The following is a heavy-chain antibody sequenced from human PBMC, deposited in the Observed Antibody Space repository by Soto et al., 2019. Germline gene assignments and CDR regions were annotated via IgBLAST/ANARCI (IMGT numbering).Heavy chain of an antibody. D-gene: IGHD5-12*01. CDR2: INTGNGNT. Sequence: QVQLVQSGAEVKKPGASVKVSCKASGITFSTYAIHWVRQAPGQSLEWMGWINTGNGNTRYSQNLQGRVTLTRDTSASTAYMDLSSLRSEDTSRYYCARAFSGDVTWGQGTLGTVSS. CDR3: ARAFSGDVT. J-gene: IGHJ5*02. V-gene: IGHV1-3*04. CDR1: GITFSTYA.